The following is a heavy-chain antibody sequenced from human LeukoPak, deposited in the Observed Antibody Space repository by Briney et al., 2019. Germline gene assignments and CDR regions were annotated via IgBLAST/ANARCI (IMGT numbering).Heavy chain of an antibody. V-gene: IGHV1-18*01. CDR3: ARVVEMMVRGASLLPLYYYYYMDV. D-gene: IGHD3-10*01. Sequence: ASVKVSCKASGYTYSSYGISWVRQAPGQGLEWMGWINGYKGNTNYAQKLRGRVTMTTDTSTSTAYMELRSLRSDDTAVYYCARVVEMMVRGASLLPLYYYYYMDVWGKGTTVTISS. CDR2: INGYKGNT. J-gene: IGHJ6*03. CDR1: GYTYSSYG.